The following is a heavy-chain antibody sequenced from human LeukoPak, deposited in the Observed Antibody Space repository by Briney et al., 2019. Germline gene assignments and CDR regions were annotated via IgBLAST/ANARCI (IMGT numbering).Heavy chain of an antibody. Sequence: SVKVSCKASGGTFSSYAISWVRQAPGQGLEWVGGIIPIFGTANYAQKFQGRVTITADESTSTAYMELSSLRSEDTAVYYCARGKGISAFFDYWGQGTLVTVSS. V-gene: IGHV1-69*01. CDR1: GGTFSSYA. CDR3: ARGKGISAFFDY. D-gene: IGHD3-10*01. J-gene: IGHJ4*02. CDR2: IIPIFGTA.